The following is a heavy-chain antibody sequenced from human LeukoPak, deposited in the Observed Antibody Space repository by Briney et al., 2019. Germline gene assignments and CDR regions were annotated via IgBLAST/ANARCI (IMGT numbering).Heavy chain of an antibody. J-gene: IGHJ4*02. CDR2: ISWNSGSI. V-gene: IGHV3-9*01. CDR3: ARPRGPRGYSYGYFDY. CDR1: AFTFDAYA. Sequence: GRSLRLSCAASAFTFDAYAMHWVRQAPGKGLEWVSGISWNSGSIAYADSVKGRFTISRDNSKNTLYLQMNSLRAEDTAVYYCARPRGPRGYSYGYFDYWGQGTLVTVSS. D-gene: IGHD5-18*01.